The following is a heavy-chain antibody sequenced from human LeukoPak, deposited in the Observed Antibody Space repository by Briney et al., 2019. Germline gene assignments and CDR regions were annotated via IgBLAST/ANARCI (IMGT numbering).Heavy chain of an antibody. CDR1: GFTFSSYA. CDR2: LDSSSGST. V-gene: IGHV3-23*01. CDR3: AKGSGSGWYGWFAP. J-gene: IGHJ5*02. D-gene: IGHD6-19*01. Sequence: GGSLRLSCAASGFTFSSYAMYWVRQAPGKGLEWVSSLDSSSGSTYYADSVKGRFTISRDNSKNTFYLQMNSLRADDTAVYYCAKGSGSGWYGWFAPWGQGTLVTVSS.